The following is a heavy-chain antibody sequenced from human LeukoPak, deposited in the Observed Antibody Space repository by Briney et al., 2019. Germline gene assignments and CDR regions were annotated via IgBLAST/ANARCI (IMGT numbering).Heavy chain of an antibody. Sequence: GGSLRLSCAASGFTFSSYSMNWVRQAPGKGLEWVSSISSSSSYIYYADSVKGRFTISRDNAKNSLYLQMNSLRAEDTAVYYCARDRASIVGATTLGYWGQGTLVTVSS. CDR2: ISSSSSYI. D-gene: IGHD1-26*01. V-gene: IGHV3-21*01. J-gene: IGHJ4*02. CDR3: ARDRASIVGATTLGY. CDR1: GFTFSSYS.